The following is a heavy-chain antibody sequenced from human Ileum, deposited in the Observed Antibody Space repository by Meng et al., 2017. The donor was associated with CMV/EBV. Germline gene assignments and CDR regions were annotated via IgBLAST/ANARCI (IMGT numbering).Heavy chain of an antibody. V-gene: IGHV3-48*03. CDR1: GFAFSYYE. J-gene: IGHJ3*02. CDR3: ASGVVVVITDAFDI. D-gene: IGHD3-22*01. Sequence: GGSLRLSCVASGFAFSYYEMNWVRQAPGKGLEWVSYTNNRGDSVYYADSVKGRFAISRDNSKNMLYLQMNSLRAEDTAVYYCASGVVVVITDAFDIWGQGTMVTVSS. CDR2: TNNRGDSV.